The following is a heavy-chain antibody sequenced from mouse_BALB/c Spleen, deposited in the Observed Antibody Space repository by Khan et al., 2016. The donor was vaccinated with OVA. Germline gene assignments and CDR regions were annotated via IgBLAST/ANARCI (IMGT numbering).Heavy chain of an antibody. Sequence: QVQLQQPGAELVKPGASVKLSCKASGYTFTSYYMYWVKQRPGQGLEWIGGINPSDGGTNFTEKFTRKATRTVDKSSSTAYMQLSILTSEDSAVYYCTRSGWAAFAYWGQGTLVTVSA. CDR1: GYTFTSYY. V-gene: IGHV1S81*02. J-gene: IGHJ3*01. CDR3: TRSGWAAFAY. CDR2: INPSDGGT. D-gene: IGHD1-1*02.